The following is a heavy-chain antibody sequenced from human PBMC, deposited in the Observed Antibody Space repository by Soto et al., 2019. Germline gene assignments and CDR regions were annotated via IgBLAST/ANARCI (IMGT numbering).Heavy chain of an antibody. CDR2: IFSSGNT. V-gene: IGHV4-59*01. CDR3: AREYYYGSASYGGMDV. D-gene: IGHD3-10*01. CDR1: GASISPYY. J-gene: IGHJ6*02. Sequence: KPSETLSLTCTVSGASISPYYWTWIRQPPGKGLEWIGYIFSSGNTNYNPSLKSRVTISVDTSKYQFSLKLSSVTAADTAVYYCAREYYYGSASYGGMDVWGQGTTVTVSS.